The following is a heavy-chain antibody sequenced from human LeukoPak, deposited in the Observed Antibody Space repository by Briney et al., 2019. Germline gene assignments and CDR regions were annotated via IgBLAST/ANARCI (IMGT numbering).Heavy chain of an antibody. J-gene: IGHJ4*02. V-gene: IGHV4-59*02. CDR1: VDSVWSFY. D-gene: IGHD2-15*01. CDR2: VSSDGTT. Sequence: SDTLSLICSVSVDSVWSFYWNWIRQPPGKGLEWIGYVSSDGTTNYTPSLRSRLLPPVDTAKNDISLNLTSVTAADTAIYYCARLECIVEGCYNHWGRGTLVTVSS. CDR3: ARLECIVEGCYNH.